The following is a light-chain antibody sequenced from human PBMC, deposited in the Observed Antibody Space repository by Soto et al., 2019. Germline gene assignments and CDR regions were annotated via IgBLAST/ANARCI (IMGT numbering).Light chain of an antibody. Sequence: ELVLTQSPGTLSLSPGERATLSCRASQSVSSRYLAWYQQNPGQSSRPLIYGASSRASSIPDRFSGSGSVTDFTLTISRLEAEDFAVYYCQQYSNSPPTFGQGAKVESK. CDR1: QSVSSRY. J-gene: IGKJ1*01. CDR3: QQYSNSPPT. CDR2: GAS. V-gene: IGKV3-20*01.